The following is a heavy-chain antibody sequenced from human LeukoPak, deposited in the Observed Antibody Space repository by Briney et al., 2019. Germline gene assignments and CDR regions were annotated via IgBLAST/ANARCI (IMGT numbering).Heavy chain of an antibody. CDR1: GFTFSSYG. CDR2: IRYDGSNK. J-gene: IGHJ4*02. CDR3: AKAGDDYAIDY. D-gene: IGHD4-17*01. Sequence: GGSPRLSCAASGFTFSSYGMHWVRQAPGKGLEWVAFIRYDGSNKYYADSVKGRFTISRDNSKNTLYLQMNGLRAEDTAVYYCAKAGDDYAIDYWGQGTLVTVSS. V-gene: IGHV3-30*02.